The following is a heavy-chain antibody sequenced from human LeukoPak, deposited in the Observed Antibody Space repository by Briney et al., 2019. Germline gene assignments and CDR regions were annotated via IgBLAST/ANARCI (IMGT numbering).Heavy chain of an antibody. CDR3: ARDLGAREQQLAFDY. D-gene: IGHD6-13*01. J-gene: IGHJ4*02. CDR2: IIPIFGTA. CDR1: GGTFSSYA. V-gene: IGHV1-69*13. Sequence: SVKVSCKASGGTFSSYAISWVRQAPGQGLEWMGGIIPIFGTANYAQKFQGRVTITADESTSTAYMELSSLRSEDTAVYYCARDLGAREQQLAFDYWGQGTLVAVSS.